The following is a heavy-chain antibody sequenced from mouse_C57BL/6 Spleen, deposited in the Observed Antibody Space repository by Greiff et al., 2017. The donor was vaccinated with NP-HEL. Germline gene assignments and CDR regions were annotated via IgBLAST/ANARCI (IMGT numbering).Heavy chain of an antibody. J-gene: IGHJ2*01. CDR1: GYSFTGYY. V-gene: IGHV1-31*01. D-gene: IGHD2-1*01. CDR3: VYGNLDY. Sequence: EVNVVESGPELVKPGASVKISCKASGYSFTGYYMHWVKQSHGNILDWIGYIYPYNGVSSYNQKFKGKATLTVDKSSSTAYMELRSLTSEDSAVYYCVYGNLDYWGQGTTLTVSS. CDR2: IYPYNGVS.